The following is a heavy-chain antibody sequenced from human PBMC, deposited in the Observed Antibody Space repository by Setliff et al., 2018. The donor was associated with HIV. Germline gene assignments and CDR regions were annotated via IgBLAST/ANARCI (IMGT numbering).Heavy chain of an antibody. CDR3: ARRPIKGYGPFDS. Sequence: SETLSLTCAVYGESFSGYYWNWIRQPPGKGLEWIGEINHRGSTNYNPSLKSRVTMSVDTSKNQFSLKVTSVTAADTAVYYCARRPIKGYGPFDSWGPGTLVTVSS. CDR2: INHRGST. CDR1: GESFSGYY. J-gene: IGHJ4*02. V-gene: IGHV4-34*01. D-gene: IGHD2-15*01.